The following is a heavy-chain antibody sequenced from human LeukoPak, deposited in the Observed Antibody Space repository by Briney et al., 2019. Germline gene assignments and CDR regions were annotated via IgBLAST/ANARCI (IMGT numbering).Heavy chain of an antibody. Sequence: GESLKISCKGSGYSFTSYWIGWVRQMPGKGLEWMGIIYPDDSDTKYSPSFEGQVTISADKSISTAYLQWSSLKASDTAMYYCARLAFCTNAVCFSDYYYSMDVWGRGTTVTVSS. CDR1: GYSFTSYW. J-gene: IGHJ6*03. CDR2: IYPDDSDT. CDR3: ARLAFCTNAVCFSDYYYSMDV. D-gene: IGHD2-8*01. V-gene: IGHV5-51*01.